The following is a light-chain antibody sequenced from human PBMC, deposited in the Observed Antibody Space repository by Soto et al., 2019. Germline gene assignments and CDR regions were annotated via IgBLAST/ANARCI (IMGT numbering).Light chain of an antibody. J-gene: IGLJ3*02. CDR2: EVS. V-gene: IGLV2-14*01. CDR1: SSDVGGYSY. CDR3: SSYTSSTTWV. Sequence: QSALTQPASVSGSPGQSITISCTGTSSDVGGYSYVSWYQQHPGKAPKLMIYEVSDRPSGVSNRFSGSKSGNTASLTISGIQAEDEADYYCSSYTSSTTWVFGGGTKLTVL.